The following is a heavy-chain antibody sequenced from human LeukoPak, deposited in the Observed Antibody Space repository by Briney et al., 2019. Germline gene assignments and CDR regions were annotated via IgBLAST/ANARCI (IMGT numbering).Heavy chain of an antibody. D-gene: IGHD3-22*01. Sequence: ASVKVSCKASGYTFTGYYMHWVRQAPGQGLEWMGWINPNSGGTNYAQKFQGWVTMTRDTSISTAYMELSRLRSDDTAVYYCARQDRYYDSSGYYLDYWGQGTLVTVSS. CDR2: INPNSGGT. V-gene: IGHV1-2*04. J-gene: IGHJ4*02. CDR3: ARQDRYYDSSGYYLDY. CDR1: GYTFTGYY.